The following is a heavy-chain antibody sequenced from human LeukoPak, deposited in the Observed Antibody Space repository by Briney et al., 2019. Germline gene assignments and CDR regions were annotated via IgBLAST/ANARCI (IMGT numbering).Heavy chain of an antibody. J-gene: IGHJ4*02. CDR1: GFTFSNYG. V-gene: IGHV3-23*01. CDR2: ISGDGGNT. CDR3: APDLRGSASSLDD. Sequence: GGSLRLSCAASGFTFSNYGMCWVRQAPGKGLEWVSLISGDGGNTYYPDSVKGRFTISRDNSKNTVYLQMDSLRAEDTALYYCAPDLRGSASSLDDWGQGTLVTVSS. D-gene: IGHD6-25*01.